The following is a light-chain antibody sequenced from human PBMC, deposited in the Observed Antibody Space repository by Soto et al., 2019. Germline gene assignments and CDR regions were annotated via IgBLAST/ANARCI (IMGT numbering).Light chain of an antibody. CDR3: SSYTTGSTPYV. Sequence: QSALTQPASVSGSPGQSITMSCTGSSSDIGGYNYVSWYQQHPGKAPRLMIYDVSNRPSGVSDRFSGSKSGNTASLTVSGLQAEDEADYYGSSYTTGSTPYVFGTGTKLTVL. CDR2: DVS. J-gene: IGLJ1*01. V-gene: IGLV2-14*03. CDR1: SSDIGGYNY.